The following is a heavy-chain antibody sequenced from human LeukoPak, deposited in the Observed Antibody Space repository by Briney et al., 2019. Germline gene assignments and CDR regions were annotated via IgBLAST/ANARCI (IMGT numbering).Heavy chain of an antibody. Sequence: GRSLRLSCAASGFTFDDYVMQWVRQAPGKGLEWVSGISWNSGSIGYADSVKGRFTISRDNAKNSLYLQMNSLRAEDTALYYCAKDSAVSPFYYYYMDVWGKGTTVTVSS. CDR3: AKDSAVSPFYYYYMDV. CDR1: GFTFDDYV. V-gene: IGHV3-9*01. CDR2: ISWNSGSI. D-gene: IGHD2-8*01. J-gene: IGHJ6*03.